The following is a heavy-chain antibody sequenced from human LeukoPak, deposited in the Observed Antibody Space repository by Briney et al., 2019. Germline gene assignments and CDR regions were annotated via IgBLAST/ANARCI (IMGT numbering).Heavy chain of an antibody. J-gene: IGHJ4*02. CDR3: VRDQSEFDS. Sequence: SETLSLTCTVSGGSISIYYWSWIRQPPGKGLEWIGYIYYSGTTNYNPSLKSRVTISTGSSKNQFSLNLTSVTAADTAVYYCVRDQSEFDSWGQGTVVTVSS. V-gene: IGHV4-59*12. CDR2: IYYSGTT. CDR1: GGSISIYY.